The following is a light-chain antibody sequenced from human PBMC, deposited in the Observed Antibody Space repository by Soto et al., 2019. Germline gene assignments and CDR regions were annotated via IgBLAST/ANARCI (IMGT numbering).Light chain of an antibody. Sequence: DIQMTQSPSTLSASVGDRVTITCRASQSISSWLAWYQQKPGKAPKLLIYKASSLESGVPSRFSGSGSGTEFTLTISGLQPDDFATYYCQQYSSFSWTFGQGTKVDIK. CDR3: QQYSSFSWT. CDR1: QSISSW. V-gene: IGKV1-5*03. CDR2: KAS. J-gene: IGKJ1*01.